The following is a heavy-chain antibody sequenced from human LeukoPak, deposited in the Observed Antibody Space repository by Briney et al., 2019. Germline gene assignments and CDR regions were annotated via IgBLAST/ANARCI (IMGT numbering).Heavy chain of an antibody. CDR1: GFTLDNYW. CDR3: ATLAGTSRFDY. V-gene: IGHV3-7*01. CDR2: IKQDGSEK. J-gene: IGHJ4*02. D-gene: IGHD2-2*01. Sequence: GGSLRLSCAASGFTLDNYWMNWVRQAPGKGLEWVASIKQDGSEKYYVDSVKGRFTISRDNAKNSLYLQMNSLRAEDTAVYYCATLAGTSRFDYWGQGTLVTVSP.